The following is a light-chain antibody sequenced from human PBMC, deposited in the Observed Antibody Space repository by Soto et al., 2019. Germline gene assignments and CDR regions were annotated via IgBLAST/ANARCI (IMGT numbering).Light chain of an antibody. V-gene: IGLV2-23*01. CDR3: CSYTGSSALL. CDR2: EGS. CDR1: STDVGSHDL. J-gene: IGLJ2*01. Sequence: QSALAQPASVSGSPGQSITISCTGISTDVGSHDLVSWYKHPPGKAPKLIIYEGSKRPSGVSKRFSGSKSGNTASLTISWLQAEDEAYYYCCSYTGSSALLFGGGTQLTVL.